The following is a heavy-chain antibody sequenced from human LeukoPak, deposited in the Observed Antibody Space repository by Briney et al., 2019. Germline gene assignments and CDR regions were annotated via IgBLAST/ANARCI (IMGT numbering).Heavy chain of an antibody. CDR2: IKKDGSEK. CDR1: GFTFSSYS. D-gene: IGHD5-18*01. V-gene: IGHV3-7*01. Sequence: GGSLRLSCSASGFTFSSYSMTWVRQAPGKGLEWVANIKKDGSEKYYVDSVKGRFTISRDNAKTSLYLQMNSLRAEDTAVYYCARDLSGVTGYTYGRGIDYWGQGTLVTVSS. J-gene: IGHJ4*02. CDR3: ARDLSGVTGYTYGRGIDY.